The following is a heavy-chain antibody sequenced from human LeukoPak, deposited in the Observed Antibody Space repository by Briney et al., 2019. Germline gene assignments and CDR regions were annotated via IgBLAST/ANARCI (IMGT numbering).Heavy chain of an antibody. CDR1: GASISSFH. CDR2: IYSSGST. J-gene: IGHJ4*02. CDR3: ARDGYNSGYFDY. Sequence: PSETLSLTCTVSGASISSFHWTWIRQPAGKGLEWIGLIYSSGSTIYNPSLKSRVAMSVDMTKNQLSLKLSSVTAADTAVYYCARDGYNSGYFDYWGQGTLVTVSS. D-gene: IGHD5-24*01. V-gene: IGHV4-4*07.